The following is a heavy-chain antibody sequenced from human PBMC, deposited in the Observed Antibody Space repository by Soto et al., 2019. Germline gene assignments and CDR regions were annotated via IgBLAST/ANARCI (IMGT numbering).Heavy chain of an antibody. V-gene: IGHV3-48*01. CDR2: ISSGGDSK. CDR1: GFTFRSYS. CDR3: ARGWAVAGYYFDY. D-gene: IGHD6-19*01. J-gene: IGHJ4*02. Sequence: GGSLRLSCAVSGFTFRSYSMHWVRQSPGKGLEWISYISSGGDSKYYADSVTGRFTISRDNAKKSLYLQMNSLRAEDTAVYYCARGWAVAGYYFDYWGQGTLVTVSS.